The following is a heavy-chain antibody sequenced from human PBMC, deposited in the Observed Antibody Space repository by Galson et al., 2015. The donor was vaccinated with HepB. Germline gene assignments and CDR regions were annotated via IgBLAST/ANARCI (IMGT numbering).Heavy chain of an antibody. CDR2: TYFRSKWHN. CDR3: AYGSDL. V-gene: IGHV6-1*01. J-gene: IGHJ6*02. CDR1: GDSVASNSAV. Sequence: CAISGDSVASNSAVWNWIRQSPSRGLEWLGRTYFRSKWHNDYGISVKSRISINAETSQNQFSLHLSSVTPEYTPGYYCAYGSDLWGQGTTVIVSS.